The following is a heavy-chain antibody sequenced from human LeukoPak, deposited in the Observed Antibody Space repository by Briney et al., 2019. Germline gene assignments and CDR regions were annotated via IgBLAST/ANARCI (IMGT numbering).Heavy chain of an antibody. CDR1: GFGFGSYN. V-gene: IGHV3-30*03. J-gene: IGHJ4*02. CDR3: ARETLGFPYYFDY. CDR2: ISFDGNDK. Sequence: GGSLRLSCAASGFGFGSYNMYWVRQAPGKGLEWVTLISFDGNDKKYADSVKGRFTVSRDNSRNTLFLQMNSLRAEDTAVYYCARETLGFPYYFDYWGQGTLVTVSS.